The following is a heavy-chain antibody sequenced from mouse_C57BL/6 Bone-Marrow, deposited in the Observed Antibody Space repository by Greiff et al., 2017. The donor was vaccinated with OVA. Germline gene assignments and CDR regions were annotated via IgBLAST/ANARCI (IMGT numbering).Heavy chain of an antibody. V-gene: IGHV1-42*01. J-gene: IGHJ4*01. CDR1: GYSFTGYY. D-gene: IGHD2-5*01. CDR2: INPSTGGT. CDR3: ATGSNRGIYAMDY. Sequence: EVQLQQSGPELVKPGASVKISCKASGYSFTGYYMNWVKQSPEKSLEWIGEINPSTGGTTYNQKFKAKATLTVDKSSSTAYMQLKSLTSEDSAVYYCATGSNRGIYAMDYWGQGTSVTVSS.